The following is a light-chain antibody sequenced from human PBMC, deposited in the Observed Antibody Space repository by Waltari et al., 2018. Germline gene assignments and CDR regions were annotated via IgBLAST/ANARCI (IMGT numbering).Light chain of an antibody. CDR1: QSISTN. CDR3: QQYNDWPPWT. J-gene: IGKJ1*01. CDR2: GAY. Sequence: EIGMTQSPASLSLAPGERAFLSCRASQSISTNLAWDQQIPGQAPRLLIYGAYTRATGIPARFSGSVSGSEFTLTISSLQSEDFGVYYCQQYNDWPPWTFGQGTKVEIK. V-gene: IGKV3-15*01.